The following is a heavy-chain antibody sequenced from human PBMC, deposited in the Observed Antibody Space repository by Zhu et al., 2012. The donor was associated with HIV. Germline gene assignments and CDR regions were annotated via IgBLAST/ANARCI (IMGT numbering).Heavy chain of an antibody. CDR1: GASVSSGNHY. CDR2: IYYSGNT. V-gene: IGHV4-61*01. CDR3: ARGRASSENYWYFDV. J-gene: IGHJ2*01. Sequence: QVRLQESGPRLVKPSETLSLTCTVSGASVSSGNHYWSWIRQPPGKGLEWIGNIYYSGNTNYNISLKSRVIISVDVSKNQFSLNVKSVTAADTAEYYCARGRASSENYWYFDVWSPGTRVTVSS. D-gene: IGHD6-6*01.